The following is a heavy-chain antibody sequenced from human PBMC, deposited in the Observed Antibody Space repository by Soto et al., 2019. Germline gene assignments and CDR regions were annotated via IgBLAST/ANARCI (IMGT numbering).Heavy chain of an antibody. V-gene: IGHV4-59*02. Sequence: QVLLRESGPGLVKPSETLSLTCAVSGASVSGFYYSWIRQTPGKGLEWIGLTFDGGDTKYTPSLRGPVTLSLDRSCNQFSLTLASVPAAHPPVYYCATENGQDMLAGLHYYSDVWGNGTTVTVSS. D-gene: IGHD6-19*01. CDR2: TFDGGDT. CDR3: ATENGQDMLAGLHYYSDV. J-gene: IGHJ6*03. CDR1: GASVSGFY.